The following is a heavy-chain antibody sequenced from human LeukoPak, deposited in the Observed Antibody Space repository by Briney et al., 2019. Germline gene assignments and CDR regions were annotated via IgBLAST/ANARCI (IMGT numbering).Heavy chain of an antibody. Sequence: GASVQVSCKASGYTFTSYYIHWVRQAPGQGLEWMGRIIPIHGTANYAQKFQGRVTITADKSTSTAYMELSSLRSEDTAVYYCARAPDGGAFDIWGQGTMVTVSS. CDR2: IIPIHGTA. CDR3: ARAPDGGAFDI. CDR1: GYTFTSYY. V-gene: IGHV1-69*08. J-gene: IGHJ3*02. D-gene: IGHD3-16*01.